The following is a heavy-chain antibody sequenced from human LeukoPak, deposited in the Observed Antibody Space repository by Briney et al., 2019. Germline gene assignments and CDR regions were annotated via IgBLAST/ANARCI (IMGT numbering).Heavy chain of an antibody. J-gene: IGHJ4*02. CDR2: ISYDGSNK. D-gene: IGHD6-19*01. V-gene: IGHV3-30*18. CDR1: GFTFSSYG. Sequence: GGSLRLSCAASGFTFSSYGMHWVRQAPGKGLEWVAVISYDGSNKYYADSVKGRFTISRDNSKNTLYLQMNSLRAEDTAVYYCAKDLGRIAVAGLMDYWGQGTLVTVSS. CDR3: AKDLGRIAVAGLMDY.